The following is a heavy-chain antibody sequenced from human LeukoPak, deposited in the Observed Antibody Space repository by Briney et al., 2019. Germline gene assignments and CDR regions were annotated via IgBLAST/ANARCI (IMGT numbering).Heavy chain of an antibody. V-gene: IGHV3-21*01. CDR3: ARGREGYNSYDY. CDR1: GFTFSSYN. Sequence: GGSLRLSCAASGFTFSSYNMNWVRQAPGKGLEWVSSITFSSSYIYYADSVKGRFTISRDNAKSSLYLQMDSLRAEDTAVYYCARGREGYNSYDYWGQGTLVTVSS. D-gene: IGHD5-24*01. J-gene: IGHJ4*02. CDR2: ITFSSSYI.